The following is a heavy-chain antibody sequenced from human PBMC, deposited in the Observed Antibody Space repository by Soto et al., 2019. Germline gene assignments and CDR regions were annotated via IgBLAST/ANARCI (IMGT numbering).Heavy chain of an antibody. D-gene: IGHD3-3*01. CDR1: GYTLTELS. CDR3: TTGQRPIRFLEWLSRYYFDY. CDR2: FDPEDGET. V-gene: IGHV1-24*01. Sequence: QVQLVQSGAEVKKPGASVKVSCKVSGYTLTELSLHWVRQAPGKGLEWVGGFDPEDGETIYAQKFQGRVTMTEDTSTDTAYMELSSLRSEDTAVYYCTTGQRPIRFLEWLSRYYFDYWGQGTLVTVSS. J-gene: IGHJ4*02.